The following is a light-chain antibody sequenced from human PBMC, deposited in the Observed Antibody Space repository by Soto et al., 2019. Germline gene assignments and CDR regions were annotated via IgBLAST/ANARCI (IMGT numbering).Light chain of an antibody. Sequence: QAVVTQSPSASASLGASVKLTCTLSSEHSSFAIAWHQQQPAKGPRYLMKVNSDGSHTKGDGIPDRFSGSSSGTERYLIISNLQSEYEADYYCQTWATGIRVFGGGTKLTVL. CDR1: SEHSSFA. CDR2: VNSDGSH. CDR3: QTWATGIRV. V-gene: IGLV4-69*01. J-gene: IGLJ3*02.